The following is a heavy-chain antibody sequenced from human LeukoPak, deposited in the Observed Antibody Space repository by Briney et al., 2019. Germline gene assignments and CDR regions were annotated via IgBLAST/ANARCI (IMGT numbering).Heavy chain of an antibody. CDR2: ISSSSSYI. CDR1: GFTFSHYS. Sequence: GGSLRLSCAASGFTFSHYSMNWIRQAPGKGLEWVSSISSSSSYIYYADSVKGRFTISRDNAKNSLYLQMNSLRAEDTAVYYCARGVVPAAQYYFDYWGQGTLVTVSS. V-gene: IGHV3-21*01. D-gene: IGHD2-2*01. J-gene: IGHJ4*02. CDR3: ARGVVPAAQYYFDY.